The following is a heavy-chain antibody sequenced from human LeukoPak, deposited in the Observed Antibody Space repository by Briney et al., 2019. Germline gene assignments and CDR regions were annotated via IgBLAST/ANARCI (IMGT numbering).Heavy chain of an antibody. CDR2: INPSGGST. CDR1: GYTFTSYY. V-gene: IGHV1-46*03. Sequence: ASVKVSCKASGYTFTSYYMHWVRQAPGRGLEWMGIINPSGGSTSYAQKFQGRVTMTRDTSTSTVYMELSSLRSEDTAVYYCARLGYCGGDCPPAFDIWGQGTMVTVSS. D-gene: IGHD2-21*01. CDR3: ARLGYCGGDCPPAFDI. J-gene: IGHJ3*02.